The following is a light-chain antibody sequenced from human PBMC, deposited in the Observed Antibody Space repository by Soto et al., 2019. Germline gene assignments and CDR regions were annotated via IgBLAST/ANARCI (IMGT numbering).Light chain of an antibody. V-gene: IGKV3D-15*01. J-gene: IGKJ4*01. CDR3: QQYHNWPPLT. Sequence: ETLMTQSPATLSASPGERVTLSCRASQYINFNLAWYQQKPGQAPRVLIYGASSRASGIPDRFSGSGSGTDFTLTISRLEHDDFAYYYCQQYHNWPPLTFGGGTRVEIK. CDR1: QYINFN. CDR2: GAS.